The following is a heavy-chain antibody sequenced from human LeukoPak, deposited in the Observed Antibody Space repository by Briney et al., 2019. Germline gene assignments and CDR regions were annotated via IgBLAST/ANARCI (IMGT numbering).Heavy chain of an antibody. CDR2: RNPNSGNT. J-gene: IGHJ4*02. Sequence: ASVKVSCKASGYTFTSYDINWVRQATGQGLEWMGWRNPNSGNTGYAQKFQGRVTMTRNTSISTAYMELSSLRSEDTAVYYCARGIYGDYEGDYWGQGTLVTVSS. CDR1: GYTFTSYD. CDR3: ARGIYGDYEGDY. D-gene: IGHD4-17*01. V-gene: IGHV1-8*01.